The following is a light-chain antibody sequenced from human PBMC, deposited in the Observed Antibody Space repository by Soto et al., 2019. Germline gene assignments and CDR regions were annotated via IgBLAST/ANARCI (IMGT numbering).Light chain of an antibody. Sequence: DIVMTQSPLSLPVTPGEPASISCRSSQSLLHSDGYNSLAWYLQKPGQSPQLLISVASNRASGVPARFSGSGSGTDFTLKISSLEAEDVGVYYCMQTLQAPLTFGQGTKV. CDR1: QSLLHSDGYNS. CDR2: VAS. J-gene: IGKJ1*01. CDR3: MQTLQAPLT. V-gene: IGKV2-28*01.